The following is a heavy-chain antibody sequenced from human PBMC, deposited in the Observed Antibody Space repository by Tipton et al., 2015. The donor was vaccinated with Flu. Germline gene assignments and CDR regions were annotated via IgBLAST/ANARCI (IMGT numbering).Heavy chain of an antibody. Sequence: TLSLTCTVSGASIRSYYWSWIRQPPGKGLEWIGYVYYSGSGNYNPSLKSRVAISVDTSKNQFSLKLNFVTAADTAVYYCARDNLGGAFDYWGQGTLVTVAS. CDR3: ARDNLGGAFDY. J-gene: IGHJ4*02. CDR2: VYYSGSG. CDR1: GASIRSYY. V-gene: IGHV4-59*01. D-gene: IGHD1-14*01.